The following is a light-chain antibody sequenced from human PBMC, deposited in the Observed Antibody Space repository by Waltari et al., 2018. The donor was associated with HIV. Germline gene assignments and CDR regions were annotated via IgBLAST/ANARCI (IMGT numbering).Light chain of an antibody. Sequence: QSALTQPPSASGSPGQSVTLPCPGTSSDVGGYYYVSCYQQHPGKAPKLMIYEVSKRPSGVPDRFSASKSGNAASLTVSGLQAEDEADYYCSSYAGSNNYVVFGGGTKLTVL. CDR1: SSDVGGYYY. CDR2: EVS. J-gene: IGLJ2*01. V-gene: IGLV2-8*01. CDR3: SSYAGSNNYVV.